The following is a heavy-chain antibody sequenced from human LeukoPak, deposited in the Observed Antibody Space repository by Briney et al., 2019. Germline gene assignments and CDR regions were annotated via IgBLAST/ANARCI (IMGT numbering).Heavy chain of an antibody. CDR3: AREYSSGWYLPRFYLNVAFDI. CDR1: GFTFSSYS. D-gene: IGHD6-19*01. Sequence: GGSLRLSCAASGFTFSSYSMNWVRQAPGKGLEWVSSISSSSSYIYYADSVKGRFTISRDNAKNSLYLQMNSLRSDDTAVYYCAREYSSGWYLPRFYLNVAFDIWGQGTMVTVSS. V-gene: IGHV3-21*04. J-gene: IGHJ3*02. CDR2: ISSSSSYI.